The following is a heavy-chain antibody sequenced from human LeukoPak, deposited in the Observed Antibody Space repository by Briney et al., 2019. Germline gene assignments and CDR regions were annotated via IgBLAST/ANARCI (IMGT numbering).Heavy chain of an antibody. CDR2: INPNSGGT. CDR3: ARAPGTIAARDY. D-gene: IGHD6-13*01. V-gene: IGHV1-2*02. CDR1: GYTFTGYY. Sequence: ASVKVSCKASGYTFTGYYMHWVRQAPGQGLEWMGWINPNSGGTNYAQKFQGRVTMTRDTSISTAHMELSRLRSDDTAVYYCARAPGTIAARDYWGQGTLVAVSS. J-gene: IGHJ4*02.